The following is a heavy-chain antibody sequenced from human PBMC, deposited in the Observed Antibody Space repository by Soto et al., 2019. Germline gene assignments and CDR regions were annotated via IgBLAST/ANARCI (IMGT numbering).Heavy chain of an antibody. CDR1: GFTFSTYW. Sequence: EGQLAESGGGLVQPGGSLRLSCAASGFTFSTYWMTWVRQAPGKGLVWVSIVNPDGRTTGYADSVKGRFTISRDNAKNTVNLQMSNLRVDDTAVYYCARDLRGSPDYWGQGTLVTVSS. CDR3: ARDLRGSPDY. J-gene: IGHJ4*02. CDR2: VNPDGRTT. D-gene: IGHD1-26*01. V-gene: IGHV3-74*01.